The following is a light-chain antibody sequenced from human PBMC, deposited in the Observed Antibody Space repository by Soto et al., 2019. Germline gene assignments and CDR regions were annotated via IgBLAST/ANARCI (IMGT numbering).Light chain of an antibody. CDR2: AAS. CDR1: QGISSY. J-gene: IGKJ1*01. V-gene: IGKV1-8*01. CDR3: QQYYSYPRT. Sequence: AIRMTQSPSSFSASTGDRVTITCRASQGISSYLAWYQQKPGKVPKLLIYAASTLQSGVPSRFSGSGSGTDLTLTMICLQSEDFATYYCQQYYSYPRTFGQGTKVQIK.